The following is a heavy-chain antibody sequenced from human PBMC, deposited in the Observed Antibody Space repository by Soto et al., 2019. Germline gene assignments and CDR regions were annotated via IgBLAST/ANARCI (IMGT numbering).Heavy chain of an antibody. CDR1: GFPFSSYA. CDR2: ISGSGGST. V-gene: IGHV3-23*01. Sequence: GGSLSLSCAASGFPFSSYAMSWVRQAPGKGLDWVSAISGSGGSTYYADSVKGRFTISRDNSKNTLYLQMNSLRAEDTAVYYCAKAYDFWSGSINYYYGMDVWGQGTTVTVSS. J-gene: IGHJ6*02. D-gene: IGHD3-3*01. CDR3: AKAYDFWSGSINYYYGMDV.